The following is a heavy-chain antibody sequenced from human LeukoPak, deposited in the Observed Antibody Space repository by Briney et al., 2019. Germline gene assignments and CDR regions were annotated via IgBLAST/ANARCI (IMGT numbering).Heavy chain of an antibody. D-gene: IGHD3-10*01. Sequence: SQTLSLTCAISGDSLSNNNVAWNWIRQSPSRGLEWLGRTYYRPKSNTDYAVSVKSRIAINSDTSKNQFSLQLNSVTPEDTGVYYCARGSHGSFDYWGQGTLVTVSS. J-gene: IGHJ4*02. V-gene: IGHV6-1*01. CDR1: GDSLSNNNVA. CDR3: ARGSHGSFDY. CDR2: TYYRPKSNT.